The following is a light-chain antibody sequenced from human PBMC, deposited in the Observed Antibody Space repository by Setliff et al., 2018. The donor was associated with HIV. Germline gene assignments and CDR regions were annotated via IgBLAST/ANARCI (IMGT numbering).Light chain of an antibody. CDR2: RVN. Sequence: QSALAQPASVSGSPGQSITISCTGTSNDVGRYNYVSWYQHHPGKAPKLIISRVNNRPSGISHRFSGSKSGNTASLTISGLQAEDEADYYCNSYTTDSTRVFGTGTKVTV. CDR1: SNDVGRYNY. J-gene: IGLJ1*01. CDR3: NSYTTDSTRV. V-gene: IGLV2-14*01.